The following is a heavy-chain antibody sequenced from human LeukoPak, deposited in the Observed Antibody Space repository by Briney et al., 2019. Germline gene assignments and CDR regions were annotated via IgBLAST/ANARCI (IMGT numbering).Heavy chain of an antibody. CDR2: IYYSGST. J-gene: IGHJ4*02. CDR3: ARGEARLWFGESQFDY. D-gene: IGHD3-10*01. V-gene: IGHV4-61*08. CDR1: GGSISSCGYS. Sequence: WETLSLTCAVSGGSISSCGYSWIWLPQPPGKGLEWIGYIYYSGSTNYNPSLKSRVTISVDASKNQFSLKLSSVTAADTAVYYCARGEARLWFGESQFDYWGQGTLVTVSS.